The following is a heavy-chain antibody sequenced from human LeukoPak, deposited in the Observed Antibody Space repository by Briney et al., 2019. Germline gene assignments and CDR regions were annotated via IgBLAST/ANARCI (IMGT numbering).Heavy chain of an antibody. CDR1: GGSISSYY. J-gene: IGHJ4*02. CDR3: ARWYYDNSGYRYFDY. Sequence: SETLSLTCTVSGGSISSYYWYWIRQPAGMGLEWIGRVYTSGSTNYNPSFESRVTISVDTSKNQFSLKLSSVTAADTAVYYCARWYYDNSGYRYFDYWGQGTLVTVSS. V-gene: IGHV4-4*07. D-gene: IGHD3-22*01. CDR2: VYTSGST.